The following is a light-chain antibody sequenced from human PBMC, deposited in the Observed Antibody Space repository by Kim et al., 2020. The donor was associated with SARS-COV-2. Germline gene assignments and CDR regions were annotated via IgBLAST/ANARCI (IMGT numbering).Light chain of an antibody. CDR2: YDS. CDR3: QVWDSSSDHWV. Sequence: SSELTQPPSVSVAPGKTASITCGGNNIGSKSVHWYQQKPGQAPVLVIYYDSDRPSGIPERFSGSNSGNTATLTISRVEAGDEADYYCQVWDSSSDHWVFG. V-gene: IGLV3-21*04. CDR1: NIGSKS. J-gene: IGLJ3*02.